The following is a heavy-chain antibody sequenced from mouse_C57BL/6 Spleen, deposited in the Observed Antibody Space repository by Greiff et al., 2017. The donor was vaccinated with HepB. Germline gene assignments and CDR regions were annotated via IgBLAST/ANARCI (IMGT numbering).Heavy chain of an antibody. D-gene: IGHD2-1*01. CDR1: GFTFSSYG. V-gene: IGHV5-6*01. J-gene: IGHJ2*01. Sequence: EVQLVESGGDLVKPGGSLKLSCAASGFTFSSYGMSWVRQTPDKRLEWVATISSGGSYTYYPDSVKGRFTISRDNAKNTLYLQMSSLKSEDTAMYYGARGGNYDYFDYWGQGTTLTVSS. CDR2: ISSGGSYT. CDR3: ARGGNYDYFDY.